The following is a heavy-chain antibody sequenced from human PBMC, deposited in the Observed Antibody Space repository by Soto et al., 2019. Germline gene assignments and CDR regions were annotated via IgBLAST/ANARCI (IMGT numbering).Heavy chain of an antibody. D-gene: IGHD2-15*01. V-gene: IGHV2-5*02. CDR2: IYWDDDK. Sequence: QITLKESGPTLVKPTQTLTLTCTFSGFSLNTTGVGVGWIRQPPGKALGWLALIYWDDDKRFSPSLKSRLTITKDTSKNHVVLTLTNMDPVDTATYYCAHRSVFCIDGTCYSHPFDYWGQGTLVTVSS. CDR3: AHRSVFCIDGTCYSHPFDY. CDR1: GFSLNTTGVG. J-gene: IGHJ4*02.